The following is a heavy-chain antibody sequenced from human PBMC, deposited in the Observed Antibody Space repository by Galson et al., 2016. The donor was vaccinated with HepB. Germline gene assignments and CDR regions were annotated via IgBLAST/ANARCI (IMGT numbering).Heavy chain of an antibody. V-gene: IGHV1-3*01. CDR1: GYTFTNYP. CDR3: ARDGGYCSGGRCYFEEGFDY. J-gene: IGHJ4*02. CDR2: IDAASGNR. D-gene: IGHD2-15*01. Sequence: SCKASGYTFTNYPIQWVRQAPGHRLEWMGWIDAASGNRKYSQKFQGRVTINRGTSASTAYMELSSLRSEDTAVYYCARDGGYCSGGRCYFEEGFDYWGQGTPVTVSS.